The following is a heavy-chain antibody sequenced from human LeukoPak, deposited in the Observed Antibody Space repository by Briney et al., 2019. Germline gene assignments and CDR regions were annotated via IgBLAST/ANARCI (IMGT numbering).Heavy chain of an antibody. V-gene: IGHV1-69*05. J-gene: IGHJ5*02. CDR1: GGTFSSYA. CDR3: ARGGVTTVTALDP. Sequence: GASVKVSCKASGGTFSSYAISWVRQAPGQGLEWMGGIIPIFGTANYAQKFQGRVTITTDESTSTAYMELSSLRSEDTAVYYCARGGVTTVTALDPWGQGTLVTVSS. CDR2: IIPIFGTA. D-gene: IGHD4-11*01.